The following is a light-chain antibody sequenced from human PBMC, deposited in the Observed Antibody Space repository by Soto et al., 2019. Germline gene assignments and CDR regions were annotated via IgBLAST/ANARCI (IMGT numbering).Light chain of an antibody. CDR1: SSDIGAYDY. J-gene: IGLJ1*01. CDR3: ASYAGSSRYV. CDR2: EVN. V-gene: IGLV2-14*01. Sequence: QSALTQPASLSGSPGQSITISCTGTSSDIGAYDYVSWFQQHPGKAPKLMISEVNNRPSGVSNRFSGSKSGNTAYLTISGLQVEDEAEYYCASYAGSSRYVFGTGTKVTV.